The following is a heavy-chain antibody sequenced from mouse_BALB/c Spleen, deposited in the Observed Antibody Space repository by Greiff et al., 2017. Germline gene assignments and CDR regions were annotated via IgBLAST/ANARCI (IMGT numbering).Heavy chain of an antibody. CDR3: ARSNYGYDEGAMDY. CDR1: GYSFTGYY. V-gene: IGHV1-31*01. J-gene: IGHJ4*01. D-gene: IGHD2-2*01. CDR2: INPYNGAT. Sequence: EVQLQQSGPELVKPGASVKISCKASGYSFTGYYMHWVKQSHVKSLEWIGRINPYNGATSYNQNFKDKASLTVDKSSSTAYMELHSLTSEDSAVYYCARSNYGYDEGAMDYWGQGTSVTVSS.